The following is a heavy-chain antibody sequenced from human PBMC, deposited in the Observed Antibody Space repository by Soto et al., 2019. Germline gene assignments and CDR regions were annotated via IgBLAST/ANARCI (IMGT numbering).Heavy chain of an antibody. D-gene: IGHD6-19*01. Sequence: PGESLKISCKGSGYSFTSYWISWVRQMPGKGLEWMGRIDPSDSYTNYSPSFQGHVTISADKSISTAYLQWSSLKASDTAMYYCATPAIAVDPTPAISYYCGIHVCGRGTTV. CDR3: ATPAIAVDPTPAISYYCGIHV. J-gene: IGHJ6*02. CDR1: GYSFTSYW. CDR2: IDPSDSYT. V-gene: IGHV5-10-1*01.